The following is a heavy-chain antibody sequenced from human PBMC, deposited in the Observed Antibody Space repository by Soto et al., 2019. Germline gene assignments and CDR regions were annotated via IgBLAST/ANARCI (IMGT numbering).Heavy chain of an antibody. V-gene: IGHV3-23*01. Sequence: EVQLLESGGGLVQPGGFLRLSCAASGFTFSSYAMSWVRQAPGKGLDWVSTISGSGGSTYYADSVKGRFTVSRDNSKNTLYLQMNSLRAEDTAVYYCAKDPRIQLWSYDFDYWGQGTLVTVSS. CDR2: ISGSGGST. CDR3: AKDPRIQLWSYDFDY. CDR1: GFTFSSYA. J-gene: IGHJ4*02. D-gene: IGHD5-18*01.